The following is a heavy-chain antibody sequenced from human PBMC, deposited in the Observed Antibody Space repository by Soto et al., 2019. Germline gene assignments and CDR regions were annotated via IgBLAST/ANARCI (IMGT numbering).Heavy chain of an antibody. Sequence: EGSLRLSCAASGFTFSSYAMHWVRQAPGKGLEWVAVISYDGSNKYYADSVKGRFTISRDNSKNTLYLQMNSLRAEDTAVYYCARESGYDSSGYISAWGQGTLVTVS. D-gene: IGHD3-22*01. J-gene: IGHJ5*02. V-gene: IGHV3-30-3*01. CDR1: GFTFSSYA. CDR2: ISYDGSNK. CDR3: ARESGYDSSGYISA.